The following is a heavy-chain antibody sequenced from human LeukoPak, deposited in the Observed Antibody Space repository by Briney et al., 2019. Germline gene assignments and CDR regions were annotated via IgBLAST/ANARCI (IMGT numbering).Heavy chain of an antibody. CDR1: GLTFSSYA. J-gene: IGHJ4*02. V-gene: IGHV3-23*01. D-gene: IGHD6-19*01. CDR2: ISGNGGST. Sequence: GGSLRLSCAASGLTFSSYAMSWVRQAPGKGLEWVSGISGNGGSTYYADSVKGRFSISRDNSKNTLYLQMNSLRAEDTAVYYCAKRRWLVYFDYWGQGTLVTVSS. CDR3: AKRRWLVYFDY.